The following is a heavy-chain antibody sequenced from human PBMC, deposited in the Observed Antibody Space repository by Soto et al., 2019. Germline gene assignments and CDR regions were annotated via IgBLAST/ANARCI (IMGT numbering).Heavy chain of an antibody. J-gene: IGHJ4*02. D-gene: IGHD5-18*01. CDR2: ISYDGSNK. CDR1: GFTFSSYG. Sequence: RLSFAAPGFTFSSYGIHWVPQAPGKGLEWVAVISYDGSNKYYADSVKGRFTISRDNSKNTLYLQMNSLRAEDTAVYYCAKDLSEAGYSYGYDYWGQGTLVTVSS. CDR3: AKDLSEAGYSYGYDY. V-gene: IGHV3-30*18.